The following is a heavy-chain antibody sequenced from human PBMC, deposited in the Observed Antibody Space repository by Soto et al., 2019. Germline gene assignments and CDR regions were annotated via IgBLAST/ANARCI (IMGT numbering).Heavy chain of an antibody. CDR2: ISGKNGGT. Sequence: ASVKVSCKASGYSFNDYGVTWVRQAPGQGLEWMGWISGKNGGTNYAQELQGRVTMATDTSTKTVYMEMRSLKSDDTAVYYCARAQRITGDFDYWGQGTLVTVSS. CDR3: ARAQRITGDFDY. J-gene: IGHJ4*02. V-gene: IGHV1-18*01. D-gene: IGHD3-3*01. CDR1: GYSFNDYG.